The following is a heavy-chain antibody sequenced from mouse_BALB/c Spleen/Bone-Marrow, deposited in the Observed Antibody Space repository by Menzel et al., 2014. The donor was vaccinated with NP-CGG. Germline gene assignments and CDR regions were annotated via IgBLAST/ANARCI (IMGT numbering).Heavy chain of an antibody. CDR1: GFSLTVYG. CDR3: AREGNYFDY. J-gene: IGHJ2*01. CDR2: IWGDGIT. Sequence: VKLMESGPGLVSPSQRLSIPCTVSGFSLTVYGVNWVRQPPGKGLEWLGMIWGDGITDYNSAFKSRLSISKDDSKSQVFLKMNSLQTDDTAKYYCAREGNYFDYWGQGTTLTVSS. V-gene: IGHV2-6-7*01.